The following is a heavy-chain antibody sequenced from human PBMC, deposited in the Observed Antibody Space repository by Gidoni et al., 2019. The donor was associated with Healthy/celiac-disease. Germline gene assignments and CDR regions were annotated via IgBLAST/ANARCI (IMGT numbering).Heavy chain of an antibody. D-gene: IGHD2-2*02. CDR2: ISYDGSNK. CDR3: ARARRALVVPAAIAY. Sequence: QVQLVASGGGVVQPGRSLRLSCAASGFTFSSYAMHWVRQAPGKGLEWVAVISYDGSNKYYADSVKGRFTISRDNSKNTLYLQMNSLRAEDTAVYYCARARRALVVPAAIAYWGQGTLVTVSS. V-gene: IGHV3-30*04. J-gene: IGHJ4*02. CDR1: GFTFSSYA.